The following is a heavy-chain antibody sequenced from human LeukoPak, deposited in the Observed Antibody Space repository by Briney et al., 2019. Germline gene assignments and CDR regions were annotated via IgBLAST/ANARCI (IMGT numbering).Heavy chain of an antibody. CDR1: GGSISSGGYY. J-gene: IGHJ5*02. Sequence: SETLSLTCTVSGGSISSGGYYWSWIRQHPGKGLEWLGYIYYSGSTYCNPSLKSRVTISVDTSKNQFSLKLSSVTAADTAVYYCAMDCSGGSSSTQLGFDPWGQGTLVTVSS. CDR3: AMDCSGGSSSTQLGFDP. D-gene: IGHD2-15*01. CDR2: IYYSGST. V-gene: IGHV4-31*03.